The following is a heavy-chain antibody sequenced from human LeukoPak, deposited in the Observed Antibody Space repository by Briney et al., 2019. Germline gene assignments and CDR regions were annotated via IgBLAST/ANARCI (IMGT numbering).Heavy chain of an antibody. CDR1: GFTFSSYW. CDR3: ARDLLDEYDILTGYLDY. D-gene: IGHD3-9*01. CDR2: INSDGSST. V-gene: IGHV3-74*01. J-gene: IGHJ4*02. Sequence: GGSLRLSCAASGFTFSSYWMHWVRQAPGKGLVWVSHINSDGSSTNYADSVKGRFTISRDNAKNSLYLQMNSLRAEDTAVYYRARDLLDEYDILTGYLDYWGQGTLVTVSS.